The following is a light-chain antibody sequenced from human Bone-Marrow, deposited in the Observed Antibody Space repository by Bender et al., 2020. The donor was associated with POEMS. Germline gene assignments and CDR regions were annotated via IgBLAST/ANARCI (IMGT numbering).Light chain of an antibody. CDR1: GSDVGSSNL. J-gene: IGLJ1*01. V-gene: IGLV2-14*02. CDR3: STYAGGNNVRYV. CDR2: EGS. Sequence: QSVLTQPASVSGSPGQSITISCTGSGSDVGSSNLVSWYQQHPDKAPKLMIYEGSKRPPGVSNRFSGSRSGNTASLTISGLQAEDEAEYYCSTYAGGNNVRYVFGTGTKVTVL.